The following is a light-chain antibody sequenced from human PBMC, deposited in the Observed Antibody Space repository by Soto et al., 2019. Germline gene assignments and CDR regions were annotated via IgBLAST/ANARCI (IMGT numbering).Light chain of an antibody. V-gene: IGKV1-39*01. CDR2: GAS. J-gene: IGKJ1*01. CDR3: QQSYSAPWM. Sequence: DIQMTQSPSPLSASVGDRVTISCRTNRTIGTYLNWYQHRPGKPPTLLIYGASTLQRGVPSRFSGSGSRTNFTLAISSLQPEDFATYYCQQSYSAPWMFGPGTRVDVK. CDR1: RTIGTY.